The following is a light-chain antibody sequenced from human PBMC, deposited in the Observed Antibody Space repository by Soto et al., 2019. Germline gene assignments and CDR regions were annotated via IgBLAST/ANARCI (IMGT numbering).Light chain of an antibody. CDR1: QSVTNN. CDR2: VAS. CDR3: QQRSNLGT. V-gene: IGKV3-11*01. Sequence: EIVMTQSPATLSVSPGERATLSCRTSQSVTNNLAWYQQNPGQAPRLLFYVASTRATGVPDRFSGSGSGTDFTLTISSLEPEDFAVYYCQQRSNLGTFGQGTRLEIK. J-gene: IGKJ5*01.